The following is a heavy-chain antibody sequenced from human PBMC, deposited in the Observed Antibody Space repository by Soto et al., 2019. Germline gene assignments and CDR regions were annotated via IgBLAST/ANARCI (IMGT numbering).Heavy chain of an antibody. CDR3: ARAYDSSGYSIDY. Sequence: PSETLSLTCTVSGGSISRYYWSWIRQPPGKGLEWIGYIYYSGSTNYNPSLKSRVTISVDTSKNQFSLKLSSVTAADTAVYYCARAYDSSGYSIDYWGQGTLVTVSS. D-gene: IGHD3-22*01. J-gene: IGHJ4*02. V-gene: IGHV4-59*01. CDR1: GGSISRYY. CDR2: IYYSGST.